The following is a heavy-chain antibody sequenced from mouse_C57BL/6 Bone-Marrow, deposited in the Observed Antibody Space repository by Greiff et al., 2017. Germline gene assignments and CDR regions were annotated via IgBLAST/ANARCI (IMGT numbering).Heavy chain of an antibody. V-gene: IGHV1-59*01. CDR1: GYTFTSYW. CDR3: ARDGYSYYYYAMDY. Sequence: QVQLQQSGAELVRPGTSVKLSCKASGYTFTSYWMHWVKQRHGQGLEWIGVIDPSDSYTNYNQKFKGKATLTVDTSSSTAYMQLSSLTSEDSAVYYCARDGYSYYYYAMDYWGQGTSVTVSS. J-gene: IGHJ4*01. CDR2: IDPSDSYT. D-gene: IGHD2-3*01.